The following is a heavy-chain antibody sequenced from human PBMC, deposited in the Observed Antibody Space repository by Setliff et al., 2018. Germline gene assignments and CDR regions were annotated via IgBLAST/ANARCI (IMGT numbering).Heavy chain of an antibody. V-gene: IGHV1-69*05. CDR1: RGTFSSYG. CDR3: ATERGLVVSATDYYYYMDV. J-gene: IGHJ6*03. CDR2: IIPLFGTT. D-gene: IGHD2-15*01. Sequence: SVKVSCKASRGTFSSYGITWVRQAPGQGLEWMGGIIPLFGTTHYAQKFQGRVTITTDESTSTAYMELSSLRSEDTAIYYCATERGLVVSATDYYYYMDVWGKGTTVTVSS.